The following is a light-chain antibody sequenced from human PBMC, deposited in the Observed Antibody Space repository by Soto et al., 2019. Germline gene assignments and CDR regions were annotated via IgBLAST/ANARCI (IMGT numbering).Light chain of an antibody. V-gene: IGKV3-11*01. J-gene: IGKJ1*01. CDR3: HQRQSWPRT. CDR1: QYVGSR. Sequence: EIVLTQSPATLSSSPGETAILSCRASQYVGSRLAWYQHKPGQAPRLLIYYMSKRATGIPARFSGSGSGTDFTLTISSLAPDDFAIYYCHQRQSWPRTFGQGTKVESK. CDR2: YMS.